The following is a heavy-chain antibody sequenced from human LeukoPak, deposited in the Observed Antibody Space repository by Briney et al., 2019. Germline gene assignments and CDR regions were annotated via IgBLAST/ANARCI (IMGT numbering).Heavy chain of an antibody. Sequence: GGSLRLSCAASGFTFSSYAMSWVRQAPGKGLEWVSSISSSSSYIYYADSVKGRFTISRDNAKNSLYLQMNSLRAEDTAVYYCARIDGNKYYFDYWGQGTLVTVSS. D-gene: IGHD1/OR15-1a*01. J-gene: IGHJ4*02. CDR2: ISSSSSYI. CDR1: GFTFSSYA. CDR3: ARIDGNKYYFDY. V-gene: IGHV3-21*01.